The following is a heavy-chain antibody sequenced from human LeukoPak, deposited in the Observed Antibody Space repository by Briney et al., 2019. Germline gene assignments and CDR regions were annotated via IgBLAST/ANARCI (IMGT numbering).Heavy chain of an antibody. D-gene: IGHD5-18*01. V-gene: IGHV4-59*12. CDR3: AREVLPVDTAMVTTIFDY. J-gene: IGHJ4*02. CDR1: GGSISSYY. Sequence: PSETLSLTCTVSGGSISSYYWSWIRQPPGKGLEWIGYIYYSGSTNYNPSLKSRVTISVDTSKNQFSLKLSSVTAADTAVYYCAREVLPVDTAMVTTIFDYWGQGTLVTVSS. CDR2: IYYSGST.